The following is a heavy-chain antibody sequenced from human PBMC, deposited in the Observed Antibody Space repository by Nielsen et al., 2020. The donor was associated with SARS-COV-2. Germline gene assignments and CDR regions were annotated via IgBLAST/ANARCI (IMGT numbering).Heavy chain of an antibody. Sequence: GGSLRLSCAASGFSVSSSYMSWVRQAPGKGLEWVSVIYRGGSIYYADSVKGRFTISRHNSKNTLYLQMNSLRAEDTAVYYCASAIVVVPAANYYGMDVWGQGTTVTVSS. CDR2: IYRGGSI. CDR1: GFSVSSSY. D-gene: IGHD2-2*01. V-gene: IGHV3-53*04. J-gene: IGHJ6*02. CDR3: ASAIVVVPAANYYGMDV.